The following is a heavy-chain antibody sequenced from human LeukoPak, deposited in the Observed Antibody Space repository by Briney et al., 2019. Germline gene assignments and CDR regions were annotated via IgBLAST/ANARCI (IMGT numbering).Heavy chain of an antibody. CDR1: GVSISNYF. CDR3: ARTHCGGGSCDTFDP. V-gene: IGHV4-4*07. D-gene: IGHD2-21*01. CDR2: FYASGTT. Sequence: KPSATLSLTCNVFGVSISNYFWSWLRQPAGKGLEWIGRFYASGTTYYNPSLRSRVTLSMDTSKNHFSLKLTSVTAADTAVYYCARTHCGGGSCDTFDPWGQGTLVTVSS. J-gene: IGHJ5*02.